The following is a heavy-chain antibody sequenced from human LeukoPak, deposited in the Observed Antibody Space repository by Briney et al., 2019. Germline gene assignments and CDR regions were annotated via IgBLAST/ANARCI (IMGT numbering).Heavy chain of an antibody. V-gene: IGHV1-69*13. J-gene: IGHJ4*02. CDR1: GGAFSSYA. D-gene: IGHD3-22*01. Sequence: SVKVSCKASGGAFSSYAISWVRQAPGQGLEWMGGIIPIFGTANYAQKFQGRVTITADESTSTAYMELSSLRSEDTAVYYCARGGLSDYYDSSGYYFRFDYWGQGTLVTVSS. CDR3: ARGGLSDYYDSSGYYFRFDY. CDR2: IIPIFGTA.